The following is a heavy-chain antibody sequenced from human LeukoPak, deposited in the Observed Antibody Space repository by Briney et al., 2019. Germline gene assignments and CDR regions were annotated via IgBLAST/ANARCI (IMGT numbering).Heavy chain of an antibody. V-gene: IGHV4-34*01. CDR1: GETFSGYY. J-gene: IGHJ4*02. CDR2: INQSGDT. Sequence: SETLSLTCGVAGETFSGYYWSWLRQPPGGGREWIGEINQSGDTNYNPSFESRVTMSVDASKKQSSLKVKSVTAADGAVYYCARSLSPYYDVTSAYWVWGYWGQGSLVIISA. D-gene: IGHD3-3*01. CDR3: ARSLSPYYDVTSAYWVWGY.